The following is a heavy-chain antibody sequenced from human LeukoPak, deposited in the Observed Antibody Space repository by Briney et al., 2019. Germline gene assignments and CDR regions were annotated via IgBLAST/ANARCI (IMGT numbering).Heavy chain of an antibody. CDR2: IWYDGSNK. D-gene: IGHD4-23*01. CDR3: ARGPYYGGPGDYYYGMDV. J-gene: IGHJ6*02. V-gene: IGHV3-33*01. Sequence: GGSLRLSCAASGFTFSSYGMHWVRQPPGKGLEWVAVIWYDGSNKYCADSVKGRFTISRDNSKDTLYLQMNSLRADDTAVYYCARGPYYGGPGDYYYGMDVWGQGTTVTVSS. CDR1: GFTFSSYG.